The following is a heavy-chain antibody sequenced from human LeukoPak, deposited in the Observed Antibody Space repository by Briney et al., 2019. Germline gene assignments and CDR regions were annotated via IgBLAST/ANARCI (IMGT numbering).Heavy chain of an antibody. J-gene: IGHJ2*01. Sequence: GASVKVSCKASGYTFTGYYMHWVRQAPGQGLEWMGWINPNSGGTNYAQKFQGRVTMTRDTSISTAYVELTRLRSDDTAGYYCARYSSGWYFDLWGRGTLVTVSS. CDR1: GYTFTGYY. D-gene: IGHD6-19*01. V-gene: IGHV1-2*02. CDR2: INPNSGGT. CDR3: ARYSSGWYFDL.